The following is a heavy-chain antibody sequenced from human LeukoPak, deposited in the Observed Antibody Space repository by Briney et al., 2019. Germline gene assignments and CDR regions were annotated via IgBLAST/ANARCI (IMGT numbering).Heavy chain of an antibody. V-gene: IGHV3-30*18. CDR1: GFTFSSYG. D-gene: IGHD6-19*01. CDR2: ISYDGSNK. J-gene: IGHJ3*02. CDR3: AKREAGKHFVGAFDI. Sequence: GRSLRLSCAASGFTFSSYGMHWARQAPGKGLEWVAVISYDGSNKYYADSVKGRFTISRDNSKNTLYLQMNSLRAEDTAVYYCAKREAGKHFVGAFDIWGQGTMVTVSS.